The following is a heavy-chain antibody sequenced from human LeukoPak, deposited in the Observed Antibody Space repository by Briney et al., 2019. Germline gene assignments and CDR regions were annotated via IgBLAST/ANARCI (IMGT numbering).Heavy chain of an antibody. Sequence: SETLSLTCTVSGVSVSSGTHYWTWIRQHPGKGLEWIGYIYYSGSTYYTPSLESRVTMSLDTSKNQFSLKLSSVTAADTAVYYCARGFGTSSYYYGMDVWGQGTTVTVSS. CDR2: IYYSGST. CDR3: ARGFGTSSYYYGMDV. CDR1: GVSVSSGTHY. V-gene: IGHV4-31*03. J-gene: IGHJ6*02. D-gene: IGHD3-10*01.